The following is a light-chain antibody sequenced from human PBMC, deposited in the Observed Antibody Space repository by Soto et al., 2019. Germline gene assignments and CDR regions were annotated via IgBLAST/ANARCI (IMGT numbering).Light chain of an antibody. CDR3: QQYNTWRSIT. CDR2: DTS. V-gene: IGKV3-15*01. Sequence: EIVMTQSPATLSLSPGERATLSYWASQSISSKLAWYQHRPGQAPRLLIYDTSTRAAGIPARFSGSGSGTDFTLTISSLQSEDFAVYYCQQYNTWRSITFGQGTRLEIK. CDR1: QSISSK. J-gene: IGKJ5*01.